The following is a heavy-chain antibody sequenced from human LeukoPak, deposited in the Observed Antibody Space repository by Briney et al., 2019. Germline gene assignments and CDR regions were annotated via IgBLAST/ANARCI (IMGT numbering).Heavy chain of an antibody. CDR2: IKEDGSEK. D-gene: IGHD3-16*01. V-gene: IGHV3-7*01. J-gene: IGHJ4*02. Sequence: GGSLRLSCAASGFKFGDFWMAWVRQTPGKGLEWVADIKEDGSEKYYVDSVKGRFTISRDNNKNSLYLQMNSLRGDDTAVYFCVRDSRPGGAMGLYHNFDHWGLGTLVTVSS. CDR1: GFKFGDFW. CDR3: VRDSRPGGAMGLYHNFDH.